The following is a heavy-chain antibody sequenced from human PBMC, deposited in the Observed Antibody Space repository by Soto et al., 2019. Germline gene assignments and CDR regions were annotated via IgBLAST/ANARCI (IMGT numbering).Heavy chain of an antibody. Sequence: EVRLVESGGGLVQPGGSLRLSCAASGFTFSSHWMSWVRQAPGKGLEWVANVNIDGSEKYYVDSVKGRFTISRDNAKNSLYLQMNSLRAEDTAVYYCARDYYFRSGSVDYWGQGTLVTVSS. CDR1: GFTFSSHW. CDR2: VNIDGSEK. D-gene: IGHD3-10*01. J-gene: IGHJ4*02. CDR3: ARDYYFRSGSVDY. V-gene: IGHV3-7*01.